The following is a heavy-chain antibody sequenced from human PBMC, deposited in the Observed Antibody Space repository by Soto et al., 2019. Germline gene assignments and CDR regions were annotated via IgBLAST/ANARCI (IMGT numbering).Heavy chain of an antibody. D-gene: IGHD2-21*02. V-gene: IGHV2-5*01. CDR1: GFSLSTSGVG. J-gene: IGHJ6*02. CDR2: IYWYNDK. Sequence: QITLKESGPTLVKPTQTLTLTCTFSGFSLSTSGVGVGWIRQPPGKALEWLALIYWYNDKRYSPSLQSRLTITKNTSKIQVVLTMSKMDTVDTATYYCVHSGCGGDCLQSYPSHYYYGMDVWGQGTTVTVSS. CDR3: VHSGCGGDCLQSYPSHYYYGMDV.